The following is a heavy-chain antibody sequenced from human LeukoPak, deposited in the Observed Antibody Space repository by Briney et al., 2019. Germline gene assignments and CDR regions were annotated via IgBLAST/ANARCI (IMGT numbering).Heavy chain of an antibody. CDR1: GCSLSGHY. J-gene: IGHJ3*01. D-gene: IGHD3-22*01. Sequence: SETLSLTCTVSGCSLSGHYWSWIRQPPGKRLEWIGYVSYTGRNKYNPSLQSRVTISIDTSKSQFSLKLTSVTSADTAVYSCARLLDNDISGDPDTFDVWGQGTTVIVSS. CDR2: VSYTGRN. CDR3: ARLLDNDISGDPDTFDV. V-gene: IGHV4-59*11.